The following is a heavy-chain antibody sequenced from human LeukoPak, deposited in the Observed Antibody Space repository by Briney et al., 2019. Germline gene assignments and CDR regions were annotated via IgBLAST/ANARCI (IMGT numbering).Heavy chain of an antibody. CDR3: ARRYSYGSFDY. J-gene: IGHJ4*02. D-gene: IGHD5-18*01. CDR1: GGSISSSSYY. CDR2: IYYSGST. Sequence: SETLSLTCTVSGGSISSSSYYWGWIRQPPGKGLEWIGSIYYSGSTYYNPSLKSRVTISVDTSENQFSLKLSSVTAADTAVYYCARRYSYGSFDYWGQGTLVTVSS. V-gene: IGHV4-39*01.